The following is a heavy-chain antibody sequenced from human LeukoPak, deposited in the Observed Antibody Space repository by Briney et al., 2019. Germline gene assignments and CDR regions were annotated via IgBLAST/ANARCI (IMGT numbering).Heavy chain of an antibody. V-gene: IGHV3-73*01. D-gene: IGHD4-17*01. CDR2: ITTKPNSYAT. CDR1: GFTFSGSG. CDR3: IRSLITVTYHDAFQS. J-gene: IGHJ3*02. Sequence: GGSLRLSCAASGFTFSGSGIHWVRQASGKGLEWVGRITTKPNSYATEYPGAVKARFTISRDDSKNTAYLQINSLKTEDTAVYYCIRSLITVTYHDAFQSWGQGTTVTVSS.